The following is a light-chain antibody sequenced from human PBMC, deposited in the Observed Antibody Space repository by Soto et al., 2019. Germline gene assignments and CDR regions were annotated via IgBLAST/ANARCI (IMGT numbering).Light chain of an antibody. J-gene: IGKJ3*01. CDR3: QQLNSYPQT. CDR1: QGISSY. Sequence: DIHLTQSPSFLSASVGDRVTITCRASQGISSYLAWYQQKPGKAPKLLIYAASTLQSGVPSRFSGSGSGTEFTLTISSLQPEDFATYYCQQLNSYPQTFGPGTKVDIK. V-gene: IGKV1-9*01. CDR2: AAS.